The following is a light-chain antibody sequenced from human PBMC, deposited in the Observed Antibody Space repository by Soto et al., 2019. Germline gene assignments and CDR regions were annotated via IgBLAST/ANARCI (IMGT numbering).Light chain of an antibody. CDR2: GAS. CDR3: QQYGSSAIT. V-gene: IGKV3-20*01. J-gene: IGKJ5*01. CDR1: QSVSSSY. Sequence: EIVLTQSPGTLSLSPGERATLSCRASQSVSSSYLAWYQQKPGQAPRLLIYGASSRATGIPDRFSGSGSGTDFTLTISRLEPEDFAVYYCQQYGSSAITFGQGTPLEI.